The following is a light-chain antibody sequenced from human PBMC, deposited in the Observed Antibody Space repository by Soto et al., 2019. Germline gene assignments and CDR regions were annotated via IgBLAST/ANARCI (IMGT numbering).Light chain of an antibody. Sequence: NFMLAQPHSVSESPGKTVTISCTRSGGSIASGYVQWYRQRPGSAPTTVIYEDNQRPSGVPDRFSGSIDSSSNSASLTISGLQTEDEADYYCQSYHSSYPYVFGTGTNLTVL. V-gene: IGLV6-57*03. CDR1: GGSIASGY. CDR2: EDN. J-gene: IGLJ1*01. CDR3: QSYHSSYPYV.